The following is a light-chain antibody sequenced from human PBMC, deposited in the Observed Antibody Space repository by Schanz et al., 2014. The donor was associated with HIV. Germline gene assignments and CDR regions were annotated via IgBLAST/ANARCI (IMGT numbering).Light chain of an antibody. Sequence: QSVLTQPPSASGTPGQRVTISCSGSSSSIKTNTVNWFQQLPGTAPKLLIYNTYHRPSGVPDRFSGSESGTSASLAISGLQSEDEADYYCATWDDNLPGWVFGGGTKLTVL. J-gene: IGLJ3*02. V-gene: IGLV1-44*01. CDR2: NTY. CDR3: ATWDDNLPGWV. CDR1: SSSIKTNT.